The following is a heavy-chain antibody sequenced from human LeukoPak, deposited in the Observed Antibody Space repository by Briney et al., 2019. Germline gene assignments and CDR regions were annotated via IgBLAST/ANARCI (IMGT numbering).Heavy chain of an antibody. J-gene: IGHJ4*02. Sequence: SETLSLTCTVSGGSISDYYWNWMRQPPGKGLEWIGYIYYSGRTNYNPSLKSRVSISVDTSKNQFSLKLSSVTAADTAVYYCAKSGYSGYQWVPDYWGQGTLVTVSS. V-gene: IGHV4-59*01. CDR1: GGSISDYY. CDR3: AKSGYSGYQWVPDY. CDR2: IYYSGRT. D-gene: IGHD5-12*01.